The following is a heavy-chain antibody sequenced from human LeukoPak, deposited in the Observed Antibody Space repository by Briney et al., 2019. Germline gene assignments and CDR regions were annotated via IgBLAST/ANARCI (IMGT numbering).Heavy chain of an antibody. Sequence: SETLSLTCTVSGGSISSYYWSWIRQPPGKGLEWIGYIDYRGITSYNPSLESRVTISVDTSKNQFSLRLSSMTAADTGVYYCTREYSSGWSGTGYWGQGTLVTVSS. J-gene: IGHJ4*02. V-gene: IGHV4-59*01. CDR2: IDYRGIT. CDR3: TREYSSGWSGTGY. CDR1: GGSISSYY. D-gene: IGHD6-19*01.